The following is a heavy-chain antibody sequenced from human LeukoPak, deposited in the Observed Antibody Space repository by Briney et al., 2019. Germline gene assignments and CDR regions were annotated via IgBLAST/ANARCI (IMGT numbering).Heavy chain of an antibody. D-gene: IGHD3-22*01. CDR2: ISYDGSNK. CDR3: AKDPLVRYYDGTAYYFDY. CDR1: GFTFSSYA. Sequence: GGSLRLSCAASGFTFSSYAMHWVRQAPGKGLEWVAVISYDGSNKYYADSVKGRFTISRDNSKNTLYLQMNSLRAEDTAVYYCAKDPLVRYYDGTAYYFDYWGQGTLVTVSS. J-gene: IGHJ4*02. V-gene: IGHV3-30-3*01.